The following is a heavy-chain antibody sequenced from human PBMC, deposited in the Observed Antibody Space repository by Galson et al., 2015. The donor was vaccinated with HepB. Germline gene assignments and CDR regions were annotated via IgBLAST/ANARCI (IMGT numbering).Heavy chain of an antibody. CDR3: ARESPDYSNYEAHFDY. CDR1: GDSVSSNSAA. D-gene: IGHD4-11*01. J-gene: IGHJ4*02. V-gene: IGHV6-1*01. Sequence: CAISGDSVSSNSAAWNWIRQSPSRGLEWLGRTYYRSKWYNDYAVTVKSRITINPDTSKNQFSLQLNSVTPEDTAVYYCARESPDYSNYEAHFDYWGQGTLVTVSS. CDR2: TYYRSKWYN.